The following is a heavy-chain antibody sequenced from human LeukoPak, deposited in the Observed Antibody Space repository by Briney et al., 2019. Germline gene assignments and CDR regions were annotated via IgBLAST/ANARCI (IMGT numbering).Heavy chain of an antibody. CDR3: ARDVLALFDY. CDR2: ISSSSSTI. Sequence: GGSLRLSCAASGFTFSSYSMNWVRQATGKGLDWVSYISSSSSTIYYADSVKGRFTISRDNAKNSLYLQMNSLRAEDTAVYYCARDVLALFDYWGQGTLVTVSS. CDR1: GFTFSSYS. J-gene: IGHJ4*02. D-gene: IGHD5/OR15-5a*01. V-gene: IGHV3-48*01.